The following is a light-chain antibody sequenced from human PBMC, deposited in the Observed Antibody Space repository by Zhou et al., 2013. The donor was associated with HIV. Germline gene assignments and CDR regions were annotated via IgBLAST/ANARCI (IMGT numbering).Light chain of an antibody. CDR3: QQYYGTPPT. Sequence: DIRLTQSPSSLSASVGGRVTITCRASQTITNHLNWYRQKPGRAPTLLISGASNLQPGVPSRFSGGGFGTYFTLTISGLQPEDFATYYCQQYYGTPPTFGPGTKVDIK. CDR2: GAS. V-gene: IGKV1-39*01. J-gene: IGKJ3*01. CDR1: QTITNH.